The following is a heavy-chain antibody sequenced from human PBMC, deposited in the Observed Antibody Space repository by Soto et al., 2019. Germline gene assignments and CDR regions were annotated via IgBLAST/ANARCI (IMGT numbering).Heavy chain of an antibody. J-gene: IGHJ3*02. CDR3: AIATCPERYFDWLSAFDI. V-gene: IGHV3-23*01. CDR1: GFTFSSYA. Sequence: EVQLLESGGGLVQPGGSLRLSCAASGFTFSSYAMSWVRQAPGKGLEWVSAISGSGGSTYYADSVKGRFTISRDNSKNTLYLQMNSLRAEDTAVYYCAIATCPERYFDWLSAFDIWGQGTMVTVSS. CDR2: ISGSGGST. D-gene: IGHD3-9*01.